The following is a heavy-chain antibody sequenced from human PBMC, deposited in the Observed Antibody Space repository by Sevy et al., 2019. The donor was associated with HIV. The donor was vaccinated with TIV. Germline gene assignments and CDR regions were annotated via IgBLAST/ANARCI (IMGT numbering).Heavy chain of an antibody. J-gene: IGHJ6*02. D-gene: IGHD2-2*01. CDR2: IIPILGIA. CDR3: ARGGRDIVVVPAASVIYYYGMDV. Sequence: ASVKVSCKASGGTFSSYAISWVRQAPGQGLEWMGRIIPILGIANYAKKFKGRVTITADKSTSTAYMELSSLRSEDTAXXXCARGGRDIVVVPAASVIYYYGMDVWGQGTTVTVSS. CDR1: GGTFSSYA. V-gene: IGHV1-69*04.